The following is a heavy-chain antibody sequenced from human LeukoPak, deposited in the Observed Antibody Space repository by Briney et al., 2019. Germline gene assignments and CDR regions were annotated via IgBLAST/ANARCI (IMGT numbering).Heavy chain of an antibody. CDR2: ISYDGSNK. D-gene: IGHD6-19*01. CDR3: ARDSQWLVPGGDAFDI. Sequence: GGSLRLPCAASGFTFSSYAMHWVRQAPGKGLEWVAVISYDGSNKYYADSVKGRFTISRDNSKNTLYLQMNSLRAEDTAVYYCARDSQWLVPGGDAFDIWGQGTMVTVSS. V-gene: IGHV3-30-3*01. J-gene: IGHJ3*02. CDR1: GFTFSSYA.